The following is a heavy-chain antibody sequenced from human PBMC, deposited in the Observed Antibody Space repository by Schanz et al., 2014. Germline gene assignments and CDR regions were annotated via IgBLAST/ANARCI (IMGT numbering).Heavy chain of an antibody. J-gene: IGHJ6*02. D-gene: IGHD3-10*01. CDR2: LSEGGGGT. Sequence: EMQLLESGGGLAQPGGSLRLSCAASGFTLSNYAMSWVRQAPGKGLEWVSALSEGGGGTHYADSVRGRFTISRDNSKSTLYLQMNSLRAEDTAVYYCAKDGPGGSGSYSADGGMDVWGQGTTVTVSS. CDR3: AKDGPGGSGSYSADGGMDV. V-gene: IGHV3-23*01. CDR1: GFTLSNYA.